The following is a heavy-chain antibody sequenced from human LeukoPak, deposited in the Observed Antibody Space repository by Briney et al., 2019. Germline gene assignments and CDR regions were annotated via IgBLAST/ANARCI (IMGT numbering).Heavy chain of an antibody. Sequence: PSETLSLTCTVSGYSISSGYYWGWIRQPPGKGLEWIGSIYHSGSTYYNPSLKSRVTISVDTSKNQFSLKLSSVTAADTAVYYCARGGTLRFLEWLPAGDFDYWGQGTLVTVSS. V-gene: IGHV4-38-2*02. CDR2: IYHSGST. CDR1: GYSISSGYY. D-gene: IGHD3-3*01. J-gene: IGHJ4*02. CDR3: ARGGTLRFLEWLPAGDFDY.